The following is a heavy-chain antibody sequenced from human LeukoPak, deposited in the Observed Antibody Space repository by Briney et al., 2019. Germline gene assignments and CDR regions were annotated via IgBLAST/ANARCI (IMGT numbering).Heavy chain of an antibody. Sequence: GESLKISCQASGYTFTSFFIGWVRQLPGQGLEWMGIIYTGDSDTRYSPSFQGQVTISVDKSISTAYLQWSSLKASDTAMYYCARPGYYDSSGRGFDYWGQGTLVTVSS. CDR1: GYTFTSFF. J-gene: IGHJ4*02. V-gene: IGHV5-51*01. CDR3: ARPGYYDSSGRGFDY. D-gene: IGHD3-22*01. CDR2: IYTGDSDT.